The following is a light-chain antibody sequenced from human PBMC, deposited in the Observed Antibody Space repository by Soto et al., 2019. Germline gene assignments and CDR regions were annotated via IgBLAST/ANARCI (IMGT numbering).Light chain of an antibody. CDR3: QQYGNSPVT. J-gene: IGKJ5*01. CDR1: QSVSNNY. CDR2: GAS. V-gene: IGKV3-20*01. Sequence: EIVLTQSPGTLSLSPGERATLSCRASQSVSNNYLAWYQQKPGQAPRLLIYGASSRATGIPDRFSGSGSGTDFTLTISRLEPEDFAVYYCQQYGNSPVTFGQGNDWRL.